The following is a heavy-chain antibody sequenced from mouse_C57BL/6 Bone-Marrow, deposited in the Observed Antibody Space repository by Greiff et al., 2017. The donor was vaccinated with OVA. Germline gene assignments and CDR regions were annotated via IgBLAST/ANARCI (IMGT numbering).Heavy chain of an antibody. V-gene: IGHV1-19*01. CDR1: GYTFTDYY. CDR3: ARGYGSSLYYYAMDY. Sequence: VQLQQSGPVLVKPGASVKMSCKASGYTFTDYYMNWVKQSHGKSLEWIGVINPYNGGTSYNQKFKGKATLTVDKSSSTAYMELNSLTSEDSAVYYFARGYGSSLYYYAMDYWGQGTSVTVSS. D-gene: IGHD1-1*01. CDR2: INPYNGGT. J-gene: IGHJ4*01.